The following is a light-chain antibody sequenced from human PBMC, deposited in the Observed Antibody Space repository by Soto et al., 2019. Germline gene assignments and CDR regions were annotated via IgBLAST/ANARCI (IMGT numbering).Light chain of an antibody. CDR2: AVS. V-gene: IGKV3-20*01. CDR1: QSVGSYY. J-gene: IGKJ1*01. Sequence: EIVLTQSPGTLSLSPGERATLSCRASQSVGSYYLAWYQQKPGQAPRLLIYAVSNRATVIPDRFSGSRSGTDFTLTISRLQPEDFALYYCQQYRSSRTFGQGTKVQIK. CDR3: QQYRSSRT.